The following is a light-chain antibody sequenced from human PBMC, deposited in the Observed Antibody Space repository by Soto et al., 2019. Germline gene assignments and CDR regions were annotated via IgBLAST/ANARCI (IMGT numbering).Light chain of an antibody. J-gene: IGKJ4*01. CDR1: QSVSSY. CDR3: QKRRDWLT. V-gene: IGKV3-11*01. CDR2: DAS. Sequence: EIVLTQSPVTLSLSPGERATLSCRASQSVSSYLAWYQQKPGQAPRLLIYDASNRATGIPARFSGSGSGTDFTLTISSLEHEDLSVYYFQKRRDWLTFGGGNKVEIK.